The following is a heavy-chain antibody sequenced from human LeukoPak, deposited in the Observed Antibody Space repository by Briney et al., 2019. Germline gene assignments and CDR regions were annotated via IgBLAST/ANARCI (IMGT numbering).Heavy chain of an antibody. CDR2: IKQDVSEK. J-gene: IGHJ6*03. D-gene: IGHD3-3*01. V-gene: IGHV3-7*01. CDR1: GFTFISYW. CDR3: ARDLSITIFGVVPDYYYYMDV. Sequence: GGSLRLSCAASGFTFISYWISSVCEAPGKGLERGANIKQDVSEKYYVDSVKGRFTISRDNAKNSLYLQMNSLRAEDTAVYYCARDLSITIFGVVPDYYYYMDVWGKGTTVTVSS.